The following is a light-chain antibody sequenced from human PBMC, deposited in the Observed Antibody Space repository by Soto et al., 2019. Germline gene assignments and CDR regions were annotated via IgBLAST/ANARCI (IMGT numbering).Light chain of an antibody. CDR3: QQYNDLTPWT. CDR2: GAS. V-gene: IGKV3-15*01. Sequence: EIVMTQSPATLSVSPGERATLSCRASQSVFSNLAWYQQRPGQAPRRLIYGASTRANGIPVRFSGSGSGTEFTLTISSLQSEDFAVYYCQQYNDLTPWTFGQGTRVEV. J-gene: IGKJ1*01. CDR1: QSVFSN.